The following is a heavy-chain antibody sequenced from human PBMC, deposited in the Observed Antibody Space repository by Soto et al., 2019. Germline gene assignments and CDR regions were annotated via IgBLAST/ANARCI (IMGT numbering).Heavy chain of an antibody. CDR3: ARRVYYDSSGYFDY. D-gene: IGHD3-22*01. J-gene: IGHJ4*02. CDR2: INHSGST. CDR1: GGSFSGYY. V-gene: IGHV4-34*01. Sequence: SETLSLTCAVYGGSFSGYYWSWIRQPPGKGLEWIGEINHSGSTNYNPSLKSRVTISVDTSKNQFSLKLSSVTAADTAVYYCARRVYYDSSGYFDYWGQGTLVTVSS.